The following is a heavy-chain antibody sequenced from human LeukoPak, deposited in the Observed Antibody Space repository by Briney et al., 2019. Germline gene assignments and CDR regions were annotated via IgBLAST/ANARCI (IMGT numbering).Heavy chain of an antibody. D-gene: IGHD6-13*01. Sequence: SETLSLTCTVSGGSISSYYWSWIRQPPGQGLEWIGYIYYSGSTNYNPSLKSRVTISVDTSKNQFSLKLSSVTAADTAVDYCARDQQLEGFFDYWGQGTLVTVSS. CDR1: GGSISSYY. V-gene: IGHV4-59*01. CDR3: ARDQQLEGFFDY. J-gene: IGHJ4*02. CDR2: IYYSGST.